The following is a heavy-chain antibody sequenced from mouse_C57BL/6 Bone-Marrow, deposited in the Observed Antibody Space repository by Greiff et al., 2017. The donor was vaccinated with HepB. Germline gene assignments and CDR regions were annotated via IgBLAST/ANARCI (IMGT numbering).Heavy chain of an antibody. J-gene: IGHJ2*01. Sequence: EVQLKESGAELVRPGASVKLSCTASGFNIKDDYMHWVKQRPEQGLEWIGWIDPENGDTEYASKFQGKATITADTSSNTAYLQLSSLTSEDTAVYYCTTNVGVFFDYWGQGTTLTVSS. CDR1: GFNIKDDY. CDR3: TTNVGVFFDY. V-gene: IGHV14-4*01. CDR2: IDPENGDT.